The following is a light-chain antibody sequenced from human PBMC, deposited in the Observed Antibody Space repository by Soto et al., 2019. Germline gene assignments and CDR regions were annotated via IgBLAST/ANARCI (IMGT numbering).Light chain of an antibody. J-gene: IGLJ2*01. Sequence: QSVLTQPRSVSGSPGQSVTISCTGTSSDVGDYNYVSWYQQHPGKAPKFTIYEVSKRPSGVPDRFSGSKSGNTASLTISGLQAEDEADYYCCSYAGTYTVVFGGGTKLTVL. CDR2: EVS. CDR1: SSDVGDYNY. CDR3: CSYAGTYTVV. V-gene: IGLV2-11*01.